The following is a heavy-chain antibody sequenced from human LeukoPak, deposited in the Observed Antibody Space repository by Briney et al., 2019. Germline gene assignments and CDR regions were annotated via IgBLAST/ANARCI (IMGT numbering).Heavy chain of an antibody. J-gene: IGHJ3*02. CDR1: GFTFDDYA. Sequence: GRSLRLSCAASGFTFDDYAMHWVRQAPGKGLEWVSGISWNSGSIGYADSVKGRFTISRDNAKNSLYLQINSLRAEDTALYYCAAVVSTDAFDIWGQGTMVTVSS. V-gene: IGHV3-9*01. CDR2: ISWNSGSI. CDR3: AAVVSTDAFDI. D-gene: IGHD2-15*01.